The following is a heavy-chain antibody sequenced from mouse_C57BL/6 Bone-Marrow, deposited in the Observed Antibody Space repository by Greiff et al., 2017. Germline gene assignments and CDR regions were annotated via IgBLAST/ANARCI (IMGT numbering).Heavy chain of an antibody. V-gene: IGHV4-1*01. CDR2: INPDSSTI. D-gene: IGHD1-1*01. J-gene: IGHJ1*03. CDR3: ARQGYGSTYWYFDV. Sequence: DASGIDFSRYWMSWVRRAPGKGLEWIGEINPDSSTINYAPSLKDKFIISRDNAKNTLYLQMSKVRSEDTALYYCARQGYGSTYWYFDVWGTGTTVTVSS. CDR1: GIDFSRYW.